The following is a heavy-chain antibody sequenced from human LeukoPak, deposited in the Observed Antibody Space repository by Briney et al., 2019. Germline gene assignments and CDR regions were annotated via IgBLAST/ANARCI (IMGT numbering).Heavy chain of an antibody. J-gene: IGHJ4*02. Sequence: PGGSLRLSCAASGFTFRSYWMSWVRQAPGKGREWVANIKEDGREKYYVDSVKGRFTISRDNAKNSLYLQMNSLRADDTAVYYCAGERDMATIWEIFEYWGQGALVTVSS. V-gene: IGHV3-7*01. CDR2: IKEDGREK. CDR3: AGERDMATIWEIFEY. D-gene: IGHD5-24*01. CDR1: GFTFRSYW.